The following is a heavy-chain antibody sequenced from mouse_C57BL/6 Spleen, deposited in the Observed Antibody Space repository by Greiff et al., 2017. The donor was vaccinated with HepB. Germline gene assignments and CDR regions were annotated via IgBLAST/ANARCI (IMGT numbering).Heavy chain of an antibody. V-gene: IGHV5-9-1*02. CDR2: ISSGGDYI. Sequence: EVKLMESGEGLVKPGGSLKLSCAASGFTFSSYAMSWVRQTPEKRLEWVAYISSGGDYIYYADTVKGRFTISRDNARNTLYLQMSSLKSEDTAMYYCTRVPYDLYAMDYWGQGTSVTVSS. CDR3: TRVPYDLYAMDY. CDR1: GFTFSSYA. J-gene: IGHJ4*01. D-gene: IGHD2-3*01.